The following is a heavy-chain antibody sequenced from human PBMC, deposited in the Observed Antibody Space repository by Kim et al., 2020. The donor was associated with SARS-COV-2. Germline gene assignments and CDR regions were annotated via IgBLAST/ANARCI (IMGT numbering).Heavy chain of an antibody. Sequence: SETLSLTCTVSGGSISSYYWSWIRQPPGKGLEWIGYIYYSGSTNYNPSLKSRVTISVDTSKNQFSLKLSSVTAADTAVYYCARVVAGTVGIYYYYGMDVWGQGTTVTVSS. CDR2: IYYSGST. CDR1: GGSISSYY. J-gene: IGHJ6*02. CDR3: ARVVAGTVGIYYYYGMDV. V-gene: IGHV4-59*13. D-gene: IGHD6-19*01.